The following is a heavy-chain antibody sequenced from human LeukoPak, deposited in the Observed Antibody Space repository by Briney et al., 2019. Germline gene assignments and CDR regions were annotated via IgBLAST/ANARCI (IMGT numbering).Heavy chain of an antibody. CDR1: GGSISSYY. CDR3: ARDGITTFGVAQQAFDD. D-gene: IGHD3-3*01. Sequence: SETLSLTCTVSGGSISSYYWSWIRQPAGKGLEWIGRIYTSGSTNYNPSLKSRVTMSVDTSKNQFSLKLSSVTAADTAVYYCARDGITTFGVAQQAFDDWGQGTLVTVSS. CDR2: IYTSGST. V-gene: IGHV4-4*07. J-gene: IGHJ4*02.